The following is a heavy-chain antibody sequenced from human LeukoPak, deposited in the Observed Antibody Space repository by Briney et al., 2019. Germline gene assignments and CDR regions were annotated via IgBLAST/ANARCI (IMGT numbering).Heavy chain of an antibody. CDR1: GFTFDDYA. J-gene: IGHJ6*02. CDR2: INSDGSST. D-gene: IGHD3-22*01. Sequence: GGSLRLSFAASGFTFDDYAIPWVRQAPGKGLGWVSRINSDGSSTRYADSVKGRFTISRDNAENTLYLQMNSLRAEDTAVYYCTRSHYYDSSVYYYYYGLDVWGQGTTVTVSS. V-gene: IGHV3-74*01. CDR3: TRSHYYDSSVYYYYYGLDV.